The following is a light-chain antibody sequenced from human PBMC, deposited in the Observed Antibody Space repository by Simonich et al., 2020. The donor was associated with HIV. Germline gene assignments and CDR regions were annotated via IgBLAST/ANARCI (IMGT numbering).Light chain of an antibody. CDR2: EGS. CDR1: SSDVGSYNL. Sequence: QSALTQPRSVSGSPGQSVTISCTGTSSDVGSYNLVSWYQQHPGKAPKLMIYEGSKWPSGVSNRFSGSKSGNTASLTISGRQTEDEADYYCCSYLGSSTYVFATGTKVTVL. J-gene: IGLJ1*01. CDR3: CSYLGSSTYV. V-gene: IGLV2-23*01.